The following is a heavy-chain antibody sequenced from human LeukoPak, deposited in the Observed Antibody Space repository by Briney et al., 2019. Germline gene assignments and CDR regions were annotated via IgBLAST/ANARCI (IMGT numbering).Heavy chain of an antibody. V-gene: IGHV3-30-3*01. CDR1: GFTFSSYA. CDR2: ISYDGSNK. CDR3: ARDMRELHYFDY. Sequence: GGSLRLSCAASGFTFSSYAMHWVRQVPGKGLEWVAVISYDGSNKYYADSVKGRFTISRDNSKNTLFLQMNSLRAEDTAVYYCARDMRELHYFDYWGQGTLVTVSS. D-gene: IGHD1-26*01. J-gene: IGHJ4*02.